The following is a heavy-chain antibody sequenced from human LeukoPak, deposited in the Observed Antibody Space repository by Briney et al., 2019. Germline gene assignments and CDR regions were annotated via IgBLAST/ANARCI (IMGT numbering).Heavy chain of an antibody. CDR3: ARGVGHYYDSSGYYFVRLRPYYMDV. D-gene: IGHD3-22*01. Sequence: GGSLRLSCAASGFTFSNAWMSWVRQAPGKGLEWVAFIRYDGSNKYYADSVKGRFTISRDNSKNTLYLQMNSLRAEDTAVYYCARGVGHYYDSSGYYFVRLRPYYMDVWGKGTTVTISS. J-gene: IGHJ6*03. CDR1: GFTFSNAW. CDR2: IRYDGSNK. V-gene: IGHV3-30*02.